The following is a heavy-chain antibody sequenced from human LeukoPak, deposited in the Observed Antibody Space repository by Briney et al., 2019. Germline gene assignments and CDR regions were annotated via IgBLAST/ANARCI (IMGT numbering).Heavy chain of an antibody. CDR3: AKNGQSGFSFDP. Sequence: SETLSLTCAVYGGSLNGHYWSWIRQPPGKGPEWIGEGSESGGTKFNPSLKSRVTISADTSKNQFSLKVKSVTAADTAVYYCAKNGQSGFSFDPWGQGTLVTVSS. D-gene: IGHD3-3*01. J-gene: IGHJ5*02. CDR2: GSESGGT. V-gene: IGHV4-34*01. CDR1: GGSLNGHY.